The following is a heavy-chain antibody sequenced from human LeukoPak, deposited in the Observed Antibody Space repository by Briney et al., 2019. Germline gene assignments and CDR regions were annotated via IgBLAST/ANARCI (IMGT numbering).Heavy chain of an antibody. Sequence: PGGSLRLSCAASEFTFSNYAVHWVRQAPGKGLQWVAVISYDGNTIHYADSVKGRFTISRDNSKNTLFLQMNSLRAEDTAVYYCAKNLYCGGGSCYPSALGMDVWGQGTTVTVSS. D-gene: IGHD2-15*01. J-gene: IGHJ6*02. CDR3: AKNLYCGGGSCYPSALGMDV. CDR1: EFTFSNYA. CDR2: ISYDGNTI. V-gene: IGHV3-30-3*01.